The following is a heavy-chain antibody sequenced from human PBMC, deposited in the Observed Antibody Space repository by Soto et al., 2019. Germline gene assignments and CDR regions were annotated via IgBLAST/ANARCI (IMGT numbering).Heavy chain of an antibody. CDR3: ARNHPTTGFDY. D-gene: IGHD2-2*01. CDR1: GYTFTGYY. J-gene: IGHJ4*02. CDR2: INPNSGGT. Sequence: WASVKVSCKASGYTFTGYYMHWVRQAPGQGLEWMGWINPNSGGTNYAQKFQGWVTMTRDTSISTAYMELSRLRSDDTAVYYCARNHPTTGFDYWGQGTLVTVSS. V-gene: IGHV1-2*04.